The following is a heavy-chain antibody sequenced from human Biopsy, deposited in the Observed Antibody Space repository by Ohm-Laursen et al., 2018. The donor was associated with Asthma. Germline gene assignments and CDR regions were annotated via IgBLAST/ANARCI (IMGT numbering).Heavy chain of an antibody. D-gene: IGHD4-17*01. J-gene: IGHJ4*02. V-gene: IGHV3-66*02. Sequence: SLRLSCAASGFTVSRDHMFWVRQAPGKGLEWVSVIYSGGTSHTADSVRGRFTISRDFSKNTLHLQMHSLGAEDTAVYYCARAQSFYGDYWGHYFDNWGQGTLVTVSS. CDR3: ARAQSFYGDYWGHYFDN. CDR1: GFTVSRDH. CDR2: IYSGGTS.